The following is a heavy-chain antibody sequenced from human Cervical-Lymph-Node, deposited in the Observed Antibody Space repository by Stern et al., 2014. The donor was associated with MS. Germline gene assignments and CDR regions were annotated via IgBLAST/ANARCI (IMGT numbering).Heavy chain of an antibody. CDR3: AKGFTLTMTTPIED. Sequence: EVQLVESGGGLVQPGVSLRLACEVSGFTFENYGLHWVRQAPWKGLEWVSGISWNSVGIGYADSVRGRFTISRDNGKNSLFLQMNSLRAEDTALYYCAKGFTLTMTTPIEDWGQGTPVTVSS. J-gene: IGHJ4*02. CDR2: ISWNSVGI. D-gene: IGHD1-1*01. CDR1: GFTFENYG. V-gene: IGHV3-9*01.